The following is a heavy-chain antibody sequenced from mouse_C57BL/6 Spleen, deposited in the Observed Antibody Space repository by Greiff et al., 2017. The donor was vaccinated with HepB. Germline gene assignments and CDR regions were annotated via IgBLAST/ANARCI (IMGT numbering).Heavy chain of an antibody. CDR1: GFTFTDYY. Sequence: EVMLVESGGGLVQPGGSLSLSCAASGFTFTDYYMSWVRQPPGKALEWLGFIRNKANGYTTEYSASVKGRFTISRDNSQSILYLQMNALRAEDSATYYCARALITTVVATRAMDYWGQGTSVTVSS. CDR3: ARALITTVVATRAMDY. CDR2: IRNKANGYTT. J-gene: IGHJ4*01. D-gene: IGHD1-1*01. V-gene: IGHV7-3*01.